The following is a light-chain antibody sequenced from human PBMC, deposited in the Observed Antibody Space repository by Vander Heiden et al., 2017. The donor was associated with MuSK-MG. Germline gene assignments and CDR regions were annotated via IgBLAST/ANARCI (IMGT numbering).Light chain of an antibody. CDR2: GAS. J-gene: IGKJ1*01. Sequence: IVLTQSPGTLSLSPGERATLSCRASQSVSSSYLAWYQQKPGQAPRLLIYGASSRATGIPDRFSGSGSGTDFTLTISRLEPEDVAVYYCQQYGSSWTFGQGTKVEIK. CDR3: QQYGSSWT. V-gene: IGKV3-20*01. CDR1: QSVSSSY.